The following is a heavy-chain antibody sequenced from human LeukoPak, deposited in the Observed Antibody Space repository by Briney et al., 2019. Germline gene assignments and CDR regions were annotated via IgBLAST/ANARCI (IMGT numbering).Heavy chain of an antibody. CDR2: IYYSGST. CDR3: ARALHYYDSSGSYYYYMDV. J-gene: IGHJ6*03. D-gene: IGHD3-22*01. Sequence: SETLSLICTVSGGSISSYYWSWIRQPPGKGLEWIGYIYYSGSTNYNPSLKSRVTISVDTSKNQFSLKLSSVTAADTAVYYCARALHYYDSSGSYYYYMDVWGKGTTVTVSS. CDR1: GGSISSYY. V-gene: IGHV4-59*01.